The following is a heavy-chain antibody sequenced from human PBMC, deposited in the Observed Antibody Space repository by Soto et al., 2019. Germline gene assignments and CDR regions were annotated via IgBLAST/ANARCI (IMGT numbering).Heavy chain of an antibody. CDR2: INPNSGGT. J-gene: IGHJ5*02. Sequence: ASVKVSCKASGYTFTGYYMHWVRQAPGQGLEWMGWINPNSGGTNYAQKFQGWVTMTRDTSISTAYMELSRLRSDDTAVYYCARGELVGSSWYKYWFDPWGQGTLVTVSS. V-gene: IGHV1-2*04. CDR3: ARGELVGSSWYKYWFDP. CDR1: GYTFTGYY. D-gene: IGHD6-13*01.